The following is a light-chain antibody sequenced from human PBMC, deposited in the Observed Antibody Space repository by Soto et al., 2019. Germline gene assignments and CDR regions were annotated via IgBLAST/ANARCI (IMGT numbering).Light chain of an antibody. J-gene: IGLJ2*01. Sequence: QSVLTQPPSVSEAPRQRVTISCSGSSSNIGNNAVNWYQQLPGKAPKLLIYYDDLLPSGVSDRFSGSKSVTSASLAISGLQSEDEADYYCAAWDDSLVGVVFGGGTKLTVL. V-gene: IGLV1-36*01. CDR2: YDD. CDR3: AAWDDSLVGVV. CDR1: SSNIGNNA.